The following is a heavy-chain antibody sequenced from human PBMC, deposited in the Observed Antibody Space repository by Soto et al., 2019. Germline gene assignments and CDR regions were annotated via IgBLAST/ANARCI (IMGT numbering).Heavy chain of an antibody. D-gene: IGHD6-19*01. CDR3: ARDPSPYTSGWYGIDF. J-gene: IGHJ4*01. CDR1: GFMFSAYA. Sequence: GGCLRLSCAACGFMFSAYAMLWIRQAPGKGLEWVAAISYDGTNKYYADSIKGRFTISRDNSANTLFLQVNSLRREDTAMYYCARDPSPYTSGWYGIDFWGHRPLVTVSS. CDR2: ISYDGTNK. V-gene: IGHV3-30*04.